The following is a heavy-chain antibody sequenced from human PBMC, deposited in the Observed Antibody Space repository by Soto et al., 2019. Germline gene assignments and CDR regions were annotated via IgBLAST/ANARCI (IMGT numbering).Heavy chain of an antibody. CDR2: ISYDGSNK. CDR3: ARAFGYSGYDLKVYYYYGMDV. J-gene: IGHJ6*02. Sequence: GGSLRLSCAASGFTFSSYAMHWVRQAPGKGLEWVAVISYDGSNKYYADSVKGRFTISRDNSKNTLYLQMNSLRAEDTAVYYCARAFGYSGYDLKVYYYYGMDVWGQGTTVTVSS. D-gene: IGHD5-12*01. V-gene: IGHV3-30-3*01. CDR1: GFTFSSYA.